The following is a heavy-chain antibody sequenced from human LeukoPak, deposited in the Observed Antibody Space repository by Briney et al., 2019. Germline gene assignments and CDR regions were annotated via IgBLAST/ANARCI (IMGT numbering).Heavy chain of an antibody. CDR3: ARDRGKGGYVDY. V-gene: IGHV3-33*01. CDR1: GFTFNAYA. Sequence: GGSLRLSCAASGFTFNAYAMHWVRQAPGKGLEWVAVIRDTDTKIYYSDSVKGRFTISRDNSKNTLYLQMSSLRAEDTAVYYCARDRGKGGYVDYWGQGTLVTVSS. J-gene: IGHJ4*02. D-gene: IGHD3-10*01. CDR2: IRDTDTKI.